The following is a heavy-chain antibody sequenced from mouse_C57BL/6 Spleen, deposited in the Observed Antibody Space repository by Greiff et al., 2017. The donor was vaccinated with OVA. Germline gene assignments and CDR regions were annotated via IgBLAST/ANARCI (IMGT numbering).Heavy chain of an antibody. J-gene: IGHJ3*01. V-gene: IGHV1-53*01. D-gene: IGHD2-2*01. Sequence: QVQLQQPGTELVKPGASVKLSCKASGYTFTSYWMHWVKQRPGQGLEWIGNINPSNGGTNYNEKFKSKATLTVDKSSSTAYMQLSSLTSEDSAVYYCARSSPMVTTEDWFAYWGQGTLVTVSA. CDR3: ARSSPMVTTEDWFAY. CDR2: INPSNGGT. CDR1: GYTFTSYW.